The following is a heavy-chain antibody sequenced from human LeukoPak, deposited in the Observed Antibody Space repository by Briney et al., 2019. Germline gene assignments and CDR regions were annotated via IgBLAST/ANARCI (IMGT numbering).Heavy chain of an antibody. J-gene: IGHJ6*03. D-gene: IGHD3-3*01. CDR2: FDPEDGET. Sequence: GASVTVACKVSGYTLTELSMHWVRQAPGKGLEWMGGFDPEDGETIYAQKFQGRVTMTEDTSTDTAYMELSSLRSEDTAVYYCATGPSGLYYYYMDVWGKGTTVTVSS. V-gene: IGHV1-24*01. CDR3: ATGPSGLYYYYMDV. CDR1: GYTLTELS.